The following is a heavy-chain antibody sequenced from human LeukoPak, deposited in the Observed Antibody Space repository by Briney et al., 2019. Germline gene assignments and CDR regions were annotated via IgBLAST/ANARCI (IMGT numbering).Heavy chain of an antibody. CDR1: GDSVSSNSAA. V-gene: IGHV6-1*01. CDR3: ARGPGPLLH. J-gene: IGHJ4*02. Sequence: SQTLSLTCVISGDSVSSNSAAWNCIRQSPSRGLEWLGRTYYRSKWYSYSAVSVKSRIIINPDTSKNQCSLQLNSVTPEHTAEYCCARGPGPLLHWGEGILVTVPS. CDR2: TYYRSKWYS.